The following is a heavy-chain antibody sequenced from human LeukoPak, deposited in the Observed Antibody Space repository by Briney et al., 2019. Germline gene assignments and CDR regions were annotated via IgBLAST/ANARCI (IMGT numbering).Heavy chain of an antibody. CDR3: ARGGPDQYCYDSSGLYYFDY. Sequence: GGSLRLSCAASGFTVSSNYMSWVRQAPGKGLEWVSVIYSGGSTYYADSVKGRFTISRDNSKNTLYLQMNSLRAEDTAVYYCARGGPDQYCYDSSGLYYFDYWGQGTLVTVSS. J-gene: IGHJ4*02. V-gene: IGHV3-53*01. CDR1: GFTVSSNY. CDR2: IYSGGST. D-gene: IGHD3-22*01.